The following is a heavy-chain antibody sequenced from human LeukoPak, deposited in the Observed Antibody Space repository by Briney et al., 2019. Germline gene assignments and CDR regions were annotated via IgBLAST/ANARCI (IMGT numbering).Heavy chain of an antibody. D-gene: IGHD3-3*01. J-gene: IGHJ4*02. V-gene: IGHV3-33*01. CDR2: IWYDGSDK. Sequence: PGGSLRLSCAASGFIFSSYGMHWVRQAPGKGLEWVAVIWYDGSDKYYADSVKGRFTISRDNSKNTLYLQMNSLRAEDTAVYYCARAGRFLEWLSYDYWGQGTLVTVSS. CDR3: ARAGRFLEWLSYDY. CDR1: GFIFSSYG.